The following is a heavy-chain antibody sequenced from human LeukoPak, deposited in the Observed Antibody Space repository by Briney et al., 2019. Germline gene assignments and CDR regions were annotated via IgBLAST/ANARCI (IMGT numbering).Heavy chain of an antibody. CDR2: MNLDRGNT. J-gene: IGHJ6*03. CDR1: VYTFTSYD. CDR3: VRAPDYADYVDYYTDV. Sequence: GASVNVSCKPSVYTFTSYDLNWVRPATGRGGAWVGWMNLDRGNTHYPQRLQGGVTMTRKTSISTADIELSSLRAQEPAVYVCVRAPDYADYVDYYTDVGRKPTTVT. D-gene: IGHD4-17*01. V-gene: IGHV1-8*01.